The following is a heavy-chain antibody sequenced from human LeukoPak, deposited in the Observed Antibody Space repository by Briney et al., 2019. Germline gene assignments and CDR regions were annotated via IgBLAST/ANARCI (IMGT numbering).Heavy chain of an antibody. CDR2: IQFDGSNK. CDR1: GFTFSSYG. CDR3: AKTSNYDILTGYYEGYYFDY. D-gene: IGHD3-9*01. Sequence: GGSLRLSCAASGFTFSSYGMHWVRQAPGKGLEWVAFIQFDGSNKYYADSVKGRFTISRDNSKNTLYLQMNSLRAEDTAVYYCAKTSNYDILTGYYEGYYFDYWGQGTLVTVSS. J-gene: IGHJ4*02. V-gene: IGHV3-30*02.